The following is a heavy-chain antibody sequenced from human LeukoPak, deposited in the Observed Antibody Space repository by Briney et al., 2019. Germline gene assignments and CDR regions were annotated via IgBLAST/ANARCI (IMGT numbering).Heavy chain of an antibody. CDR1: GGSVSSTSYY. Sequence: SETLSLTCSVSGGSVSSTSYYWSWIRQPAGKGLEWIGRIYTSGSTNYNPSLKSRVTISVETSKNQFSLKLSSVTAADTAVYYCARDGRFPPEVLPRYFDYWGQGTLVTVSS. J-gene: IGHJ4*02. D-gene: IGHD1-26*01. CDR3: ARDGRFPPEVLPRYFDY. V-gene: IGHV4-61*02. CDR2: IYTSGST.